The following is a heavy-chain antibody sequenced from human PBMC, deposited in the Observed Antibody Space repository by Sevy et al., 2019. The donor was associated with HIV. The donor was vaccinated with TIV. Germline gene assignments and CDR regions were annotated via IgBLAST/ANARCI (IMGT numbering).Heavy chain of an antibody. Sequence: ASVKVACKASGYTFTGYYMHWVRQAPGQGLEWMGWINPNSGGTNYAQKFQGWVTMTRGTSIRRAYMELRRLRSDDTAVYYCAREKVYRIAARHFDYWGQGTVVTVSS. J-gene: IGHJ4*02. D-gene: IGHD6-6*01. CDR2: INPNSGGT. CDR1: GYTFTGYY. V-gene: IGHV1-2*04. CDR3: AREKVYRIAARHFDY.